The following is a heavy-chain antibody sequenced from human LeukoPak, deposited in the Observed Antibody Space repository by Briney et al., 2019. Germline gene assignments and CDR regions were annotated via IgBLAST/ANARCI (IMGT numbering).Heavy chain of an antibody. CDR3: ARGVEKRYDFWSGSEGDY. CDR2: INHSGIT. V-gene: IGHV4-34*01. D-gene: IGHD3-3*01. Sequence: SETLSLTCAVYGGSFSGNYWSRIRQPPGKGLEWIGEINHSGITKYNPSLKSRVTISVDTSKNQFSLKLSSVTAADTAVYYCARGVEKRYDFWSGSEGDYWGQGTLVTVSS. J-gene: IGHJ4*02. CDR1: GGSFSGNY.